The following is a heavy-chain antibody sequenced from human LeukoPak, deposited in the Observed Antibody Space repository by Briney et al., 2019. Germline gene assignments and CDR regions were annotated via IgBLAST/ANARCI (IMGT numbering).Heavy chain of an antibody. V-gene: IGHV5-51*01. CDR3: ARHKGDYPPPDAFDI. CDR1: GYSFTSYW. Sequence: GESLKISCKGSGYSFTSYWIGWVRQMPGKGLEWMGIIYPGDSDTRYSPSFQGQVTISADKSISTAYLQWSSLKASDTAMYYCARHKGDYPPPDAFDIWGQGTMVTVSS. CDR2: IYPGDSDT. D-gene: IGHD3-16*01. J-gene: IGHJ3*02.